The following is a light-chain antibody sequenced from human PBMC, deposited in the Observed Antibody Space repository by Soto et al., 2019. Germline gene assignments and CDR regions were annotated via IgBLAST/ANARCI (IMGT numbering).Light chain of an antibody. CDR1: SRDVGGYKY. V-gene: IGLV2-14*01. Sequence: QSVLTQPASVSGSPGQSITISCTGSSRDVGGYKYVSWYQHHPGTAPKLILYEVSNRPSGISDRFSGSKSGNTASLTISGLQAADEADYYCSSKTSSGTVAFGGGTKLTVL. CDR3: SSKTSSGTVA. CDR2: EVS. J-gene: IGLJ2*01.